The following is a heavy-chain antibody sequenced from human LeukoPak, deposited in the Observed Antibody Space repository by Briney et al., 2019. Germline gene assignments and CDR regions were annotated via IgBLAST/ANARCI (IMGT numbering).Heavy chain of an antibody. Sequence: GSSVKVSCKASGGTFSSYAISWVRQAPGQGLEWMGGIILIFGTANYAQKFQGRVTITADESTGTAYMELSSLRSEDTAVYYCARERRTDYYDSSGYYIFDYWGQGTLVTVSS. CDR3: ARERRTDYYDSSGYYIFDY. CDR2: IILIFGTA. CDR1: GGTFSSYA. D-gene: IGHD3-22*01. V-gene: IGHV1-69*01. J-gene: IGHJ4*02.